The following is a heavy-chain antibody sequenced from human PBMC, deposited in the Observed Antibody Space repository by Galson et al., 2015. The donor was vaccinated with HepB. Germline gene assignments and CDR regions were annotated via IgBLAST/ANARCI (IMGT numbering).Heavy chain of an antibody. V-gene: IGHV5-51*01. CDR2: IYPGDSDT. J-gene: IGHJ6*02. CDR3: ARQATIAAASYGMDV. CDR1: GYSFTSYW. Sequence: QSGAEVKKPGESLKISCKGSGYSFTSYWIGWVRQMPGKGLEWMGIIYPGDSDTRYSPSFQGQVTISADKSISTAYLQWSSLKASDTAMYYCARQATIAAASYGMDVWGQGTTVTVSS. D-gene: IGHD6-13*01.